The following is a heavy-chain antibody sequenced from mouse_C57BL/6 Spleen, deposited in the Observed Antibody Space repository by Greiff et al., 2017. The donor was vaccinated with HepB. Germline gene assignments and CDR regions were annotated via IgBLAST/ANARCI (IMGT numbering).Heavy chain of an antibody. CDR2: IHPNSGST. CDR1: GYTFTSYW. D-gene: IGHD1-1*01. J-gene: IGHJ1*03. CDR3: AATVVAKGYWYFDV. Sequence: VQLQQPGAELVKPGASVKLSCKASGYTFTSYWMHWVKQRPGQGLEWIGMIHPNSGSTNYNEKFKSKATLTVDKSSSTAYMQLSSLTSEDSAVYYCAATVVAKGYWYFDVWGTGTTVTVSS. V-gene: IGHV1-64*01.